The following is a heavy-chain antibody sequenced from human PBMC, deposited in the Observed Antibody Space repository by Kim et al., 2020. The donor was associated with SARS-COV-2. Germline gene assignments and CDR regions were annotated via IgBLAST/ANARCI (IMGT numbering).Heavy chain of an antibody. Sequence: DGSNKSYADSVKGRFTISRDNSKNTLYLQMNSLRAEDTAVYYCASGMDVWGQGTTVTVSS. J-gene: IGHJ6*02. V-gene: IGHV3-30*03. CDR3: ASGMDV. CDR2: DGSNK.